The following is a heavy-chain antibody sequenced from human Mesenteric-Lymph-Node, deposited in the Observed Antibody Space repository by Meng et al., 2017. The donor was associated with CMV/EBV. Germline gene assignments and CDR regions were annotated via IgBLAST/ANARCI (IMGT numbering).Heavy chain of an antibody. CDR3: AREPVDDILTGYPLDY. J-gene: IGHJ4*02. CDR1: GYTFTNYD. D-gene: IGHD3-9*01. V-gene: IGHV1-8*03. Sequence: ASVKVSCKASGYTFTNYDINWVRQATGQGLEWMGWMNPNSGNTGYAQKFQGRVTITRNTSISTAYMELSSLRSEDTAVYYCAREPVDDILTGYPLDYWGQGTLVTVSS. CDR2: MNPNSGNT.